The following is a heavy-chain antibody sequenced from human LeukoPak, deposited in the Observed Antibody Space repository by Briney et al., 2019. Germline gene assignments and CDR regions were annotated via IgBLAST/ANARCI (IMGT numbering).Heavy chain of an antibody. CDR2: INPNSGGT. J-gene: IGHJ5*02. CDR3: AIAAAGMGLKPRIDTEFDP. CDR1: GYTFTGYY. Sequence: ASVKVSCKASGYTFTGYYMHWVRQSPGQGLEGMGWINPNSGGTNYAQKFQGRVTMTRDTSISTAYMELSRLRSDDTAVYYCAIAAAGMGLKPRIDTEFDPWGQGTLVTVSS. V-gene: IGHV1-2*02. D-gene: IGHD6-13*01.